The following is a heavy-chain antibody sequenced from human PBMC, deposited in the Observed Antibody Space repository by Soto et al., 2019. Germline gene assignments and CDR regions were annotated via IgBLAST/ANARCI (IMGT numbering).Heavy chain of an antibody. CDR1: GFTFSTTW. CDR2: IKSEIDGGTT. CDR3: TPFSDVY. Sequence: GGSLRLSCAASGFTFSTTWMSWVRQAPGKGLEWVGHIKSEIDGGTTDYAAPVKGRFTISRDDSKNTLYLQMDSLKTEDTAVYYCTPFSDVYWGQGTLVTVSS. J-gene: IGHJ4*02. V-gene: IGHV3-15*01.